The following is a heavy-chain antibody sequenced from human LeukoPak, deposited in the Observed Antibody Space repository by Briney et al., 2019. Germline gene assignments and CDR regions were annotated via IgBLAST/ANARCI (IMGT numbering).Heavy chain of an antibody. V-gene: IGHV3-11*03. Sequence: GGSLRLSCAASGFTVSNNYMSWVRQAPAKGLEWVSYISSSNTYTNYAGSVKGRFTISRDDAKNSLYLQMNSLRAEDTAVYYCARSRSYYPADYWGQGTPVTVSS. D-gene: IGHD1-26*01. CDR2: ISSSNTYT. CDR3: ARSRSYYPADY. J-gene: IGHJ4*02. CDR1: GFTVSNNY.